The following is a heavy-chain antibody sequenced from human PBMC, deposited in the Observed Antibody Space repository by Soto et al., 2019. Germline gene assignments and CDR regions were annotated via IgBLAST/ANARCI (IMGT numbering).Heavy chain of an antibody. D-gene: IGHD5-18*01. V-gene: IGHV4-4*07. Sequence: PSETLSLTCTVSGASISSYYWSWIRQPAGKGLEWIGRIYSSVSTSYNPSLKSRVTMSVDTSKNQFSLKLSSVTAADTAVYYCARDWANTAVAGEQPWGQGTPVTVSS. CDR2: IYSSVST. CDR3: ARDWANTAVAGEQP. J-gene: IGHJ5*02. CDR1: GASISSYY.